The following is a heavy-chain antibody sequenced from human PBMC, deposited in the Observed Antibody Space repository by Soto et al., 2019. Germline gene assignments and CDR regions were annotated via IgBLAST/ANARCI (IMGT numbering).Heavy chain of an antibody. D-gene: IGHD6-6*01. V-gene: IGHV5-51*01. Sequence: VESLSTSCQGSGDSFTRYCIGCVLQMPGKGLECMGIIYPGDSDTRYSPSFQGQVTISADKSISTAYLQWSSLKASDTAMYYCARHYAYSSSSPWFDPWGQGTMVTVSS. CDR1: GDSFTRYC. CDR3: ARHYAYSSSSPWFDP. CDR2: IYPGDSDT. J-gene: IGHJ5*02.